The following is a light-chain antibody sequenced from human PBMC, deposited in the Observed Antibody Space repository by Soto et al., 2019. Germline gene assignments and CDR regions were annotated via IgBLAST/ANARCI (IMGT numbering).Light chain of an antibody. CDR2: GAF. CDR1: QSVSSRN. V-gene: IGKV3-20*01. CDR3: RLDGDSPPAYT. J-gene: IGKJ2*01. Sequence: EIVLTQSPGTLSLFPGERATLSCRASQSVSSRNLAWYRQKPGQAPSLLIYGAFNRATGIPDRFSGSGSATDFPLTISRLEPADFAVYYCRLDGDSPPAYTFGQGTKLDIK.